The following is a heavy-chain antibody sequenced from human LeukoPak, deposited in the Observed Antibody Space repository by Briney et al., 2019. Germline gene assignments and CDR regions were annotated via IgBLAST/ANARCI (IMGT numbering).Heavy chain of an antibody. CDR3: ARQQPLLSRARPSGGYGMDV. CDR1: GYTFTSYD. V-gene: IGHV1-8*01. CDR2: MNPNSGNT. Sequence: GASVKVSCKASGYTFTSYDINWVRQATGPGLEWMGWMNPNSGNTGYAQKFQGRVTMTRNTSISTAYMELSSLRSEDAAVYYCARQQPLLSRARPSGGYGMDVWGQGTTVTVSS. D-gene: IGHD2-21*02. J-gene: IGHJ6*02.